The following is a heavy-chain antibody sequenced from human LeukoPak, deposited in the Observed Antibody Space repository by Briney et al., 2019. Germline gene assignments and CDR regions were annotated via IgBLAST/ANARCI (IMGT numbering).Heavy chain of an antibody. V-gene: IGHV4-34*01. J-gene: IGHJ1*01. CDR2: INHSGST. D-gene: IGHD3-22*01. CDR3: ARYDSSPYPLRYFQH. CDR1: GGSISSYY. Sequence: RPSETLSLTCTVSGGSISSYYWSWIRQPPGKGLEWIGEINHSGSTNYNPSLKSRVTISVDTSKNQFSLKLSSVTAADTAVYYCARYDSSPYPLRYFQHWGQGTLVTVSS.